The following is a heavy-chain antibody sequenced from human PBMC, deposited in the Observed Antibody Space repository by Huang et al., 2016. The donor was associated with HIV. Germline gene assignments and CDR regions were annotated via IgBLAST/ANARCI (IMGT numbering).Heavy chain of an antibody. Sequence: QVQLVQSGAEVKKPGASVQVSCKASGYTFANYDITGVRQASGQGLEWMGWMNPYTGNTGYGQEFRGRGTVTRNTSHSTAYMELSSLRCEDTAIYYCARGRMVAEYWGQETLVIVSS. D-gene: IGHD5-12*01. CDR2: MNPYTGNT. J-gene: IGHJ4*02. CDR3: ARGRMVAEY. V-gene: IGHV1-8*01. CDR1: GYTFANYD.